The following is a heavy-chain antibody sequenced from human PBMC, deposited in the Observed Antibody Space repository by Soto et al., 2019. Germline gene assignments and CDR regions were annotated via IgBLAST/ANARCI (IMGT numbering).Heavy chain of an antibody. CDR2: IRSKANSYAT. J-gene: IGHJ6*02. CDR1: GFTFSGSA. Sequence: GGSLRLSCAASGFTFSGSAMHWVRQASGKGLEWVGRIRSKANSYATAYAASVKGRFTISRDDSKNTAYLQMNSLKTEDTAVYYCTRHQSDGSFYSNYYYGMDVWGQGTTVTVSS. D-gene: IGHD1-26*01. V-gene: IGHV3-73*01. CDR3: TRHQSDGSFYSNYYYGMDV.